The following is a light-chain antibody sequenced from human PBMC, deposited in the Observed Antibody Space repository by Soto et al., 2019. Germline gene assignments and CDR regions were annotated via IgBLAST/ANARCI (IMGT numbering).Light chain of an antibody. Sequence: DIQMTQSPSTLSASVGDRVTITCRATQSISSWLAWYQQKPGKAPKLLIYDASILESGVPSRFSGSGSGTEFTLTISRLQPDDCATYYCQQYNSFMYTFGQGTKLEIK. V-gene: IGKV1-5*01. CDR2: DAS. J-gene: IGKJ2*01. CDR1: QSISSW. CDR3: QQYNSFMYT.